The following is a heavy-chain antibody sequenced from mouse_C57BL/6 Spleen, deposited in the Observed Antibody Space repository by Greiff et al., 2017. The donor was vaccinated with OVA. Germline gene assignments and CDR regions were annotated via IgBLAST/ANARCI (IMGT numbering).Heavy chain of an antibody. J-gene: IGHJ4*01. CDR2: ISNLAYSI. CDR3: ARDGGEGYYAMDY. Sequence: DVMLVESGGGLVQPGGSLKLSCAASGFTFSDYGMAWVRQAPRQGPEWVAFISNLAYSIYYADTVTGRFTISRENAKNTLYLEMGSLRSEDTAMYDCARDGGEGYYAMDYWGQGTSVTVSS. CDR1: GFTFSDYG. D-gene: IGHD2-3*01. V-gene: IGHV5-15*01.